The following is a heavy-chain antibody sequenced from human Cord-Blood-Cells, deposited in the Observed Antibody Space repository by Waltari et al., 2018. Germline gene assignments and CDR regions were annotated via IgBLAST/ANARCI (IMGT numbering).Heavy chain of an antibody. Sequence: QVQLQESGPGLVKPSETLSLTCTVSGYSISSGYYWGWIRQPPGKGLEWIGSIYHSGSTYYNPSPKSRVTISVDTSKNQFSLKLSSVTAADTAVYYCARGGGYSYGYYFDYWGQGTLVTVSS. J-gene: IGHJ4*02. D-gene: IGHD5-18*01. CDR3: ARGGGYSYGYYFDY. CDR1: GYSISSGYY. V-gene: IGHV4-38-2*02. CDR2: IYHSGST.